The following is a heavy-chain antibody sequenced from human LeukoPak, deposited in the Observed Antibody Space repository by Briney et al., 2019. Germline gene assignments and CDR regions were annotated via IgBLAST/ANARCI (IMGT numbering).Heavy chain of an antibody. CDR1: GGSISSYY. CDR2: IYYSGST. Sequence: SETLSLTCTVSGGSISSYYWSWIRQPPGEGLEWIGYIYYSGSTNYNPSLKSRVTISVDTSKNQFSLKLSSVTAADTAVYYCARRGYDILTGYGPQFGEWYFDLWGRGTLVTVSS. J-gene: IGHJ2*01. D-gene: IGHD3-9*01. CDR3: ARRGYDILTGYGPQFGEWYFDL. V-gene: IGHV4-59*08.